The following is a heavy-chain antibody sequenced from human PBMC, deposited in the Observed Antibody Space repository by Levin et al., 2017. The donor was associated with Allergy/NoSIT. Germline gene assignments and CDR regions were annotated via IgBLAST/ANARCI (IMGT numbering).Heavy chain of an antibody. CDR3: ATEGALYRGFDF. D-gene: IGHD4-11*01. CDR2: IKPDGSQK. J-gene: IGHJ4*02. V-gene: IGHV3-7*04. Sequence: PGGSLRLSCAASGFTFSNYWMSWVRQAPGKGLEWVANIKPDGSQKYYLDSVKGRFTISRDNARNSLYLQMNSLTADDTAVYYCATEGALYRGFDFWGQGTLITVSS. CDR1: GFTFSNYW.